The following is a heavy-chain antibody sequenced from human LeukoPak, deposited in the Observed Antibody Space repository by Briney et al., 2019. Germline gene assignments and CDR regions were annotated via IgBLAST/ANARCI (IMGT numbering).Heavy chain of an antibody. CDR1: GGSFSGYY. D-gene: IGHD1-7*01. CDR2: INHSGST. Sequence: PSETLSLTCAVYGGSFSGYYWSWIRQPPGKGLEWIGEINHSGSTNYNPSLKSRVTISVDTSKNQFSLKLSSVTAADTAVYYCARKGWNYVLDAFDIWGQGTMVTVSS. CDR3: ARKGWNYVLDAFDI. J-gene: IGHJ3*02. V-gene: IGHV4-34*01.